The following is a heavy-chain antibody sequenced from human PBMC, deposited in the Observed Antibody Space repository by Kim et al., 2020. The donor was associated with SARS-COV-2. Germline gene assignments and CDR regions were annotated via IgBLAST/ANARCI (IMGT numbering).Heavy chain of an antibody. CDR3: AKDGGTVATDEPIDY. Sequence: GVSLRLSCASSGFTFSIYAMSWVRHAPWKGLDWVSAISGSGGSTYYADSVKGRFTISRDNSKNTLYLQMNSLRAEDTAVYYCAKDGGTVATDEPIDYWGQGTLVTVSS. V-gene: IGHV3-23*01. D-gene: IGHD5-12*01. J-gene: IGHJ4*02. CDR2: ISGSGGST. CDR1: GFTFSIYA.